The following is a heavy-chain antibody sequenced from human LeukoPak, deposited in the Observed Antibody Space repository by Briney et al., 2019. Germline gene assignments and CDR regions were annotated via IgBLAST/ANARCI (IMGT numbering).Heavy chain of an antibody. CDR2: IYYSGST. V-gene: IGHV4-39*07. CDR1: GGSISSSTYY. Sequence: SETLSLTCTVSGGSISSSTYYWGWIRQPPGKGLEWIGSIYYSGSTYYNPSLKSRVTISVDTSKNQFSLKLTSVTAADTAVYYCARVSWFPGTSYYYMDVWGKGTTVTVSS. CDR3: ARVSWFPGTSYYYMDV. J-gene: IGHJ6*03. D-gene: IGHD1-1*01.